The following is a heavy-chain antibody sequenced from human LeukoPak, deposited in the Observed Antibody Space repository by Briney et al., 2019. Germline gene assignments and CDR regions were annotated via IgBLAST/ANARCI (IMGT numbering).Heavy chain of an antibody. Sequence: SETLSLTCTVSGGSISSSSYYWGWIRQPPGKGLEWIGSIYYSGGTYYNPSLKSRVTISVDTSKNQFSLKLSSVTAADTAVYYCARVPVVWGAATTYFDYWGQGTLVTVSS. CDR2: IYYSGGT. CDR3: ARVPVVWGAATTYFDY. CDR1: GGSISSSSYY. J-gene: IGHJ4*02. D-gene: IGHD3-10*01. V-gene: IGHV4-39*07.